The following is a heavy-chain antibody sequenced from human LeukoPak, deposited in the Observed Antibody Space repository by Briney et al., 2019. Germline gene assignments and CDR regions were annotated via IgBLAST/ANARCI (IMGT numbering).Heavy chain of an antibody. CDR1: GFTFSSYE. Sequence: GGSLRLSCAASGFTFSSYEMNWVRQAPGKGLEWVSYISSGGNTIYYADSVKGRFTISRDNAKNSLYLQMSSLRAEDTAVYYCAREGTAMVSFDYWGQGTLVTVSS. CDR3: AREGTAMVSFDY. V-gene: IGHV3-48*03. D-gene: IGHD5-18*01. CDR2: ISSGGNTI. J-gene: IGHJ4*02.